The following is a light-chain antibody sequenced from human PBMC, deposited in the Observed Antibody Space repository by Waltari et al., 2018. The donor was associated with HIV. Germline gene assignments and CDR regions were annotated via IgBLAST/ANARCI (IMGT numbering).Light chain of an antibody. CDR2: EVS. V-gene: IGLV2-18*02. J-gene: IGLJ1*01. CDR1: SRDVGSYNR. CDR3: NSYTSSDSFV. Sequence: QPALTQPPSVSGSPGQSVTISCTGTSRDVGSYNRVSWYQQFPGTPPKLMIYEVSNRPSGVPDRFSGSKSGNTASLTISGLQAEDEADYYCNSYTSSDSFVFGTGTKVNVL.